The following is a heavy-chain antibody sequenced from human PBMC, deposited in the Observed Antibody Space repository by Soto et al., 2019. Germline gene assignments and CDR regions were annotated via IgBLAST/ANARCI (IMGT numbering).Heavy chain of an antibody. V-gene: IGHV3-7*01. CDR1: GFSLSTYW. CDR2: IRHDGGET. CDR3: ARGCGSAYCPYYFNL. J-gene: IGHJ4*02. Sequence: PGGSLRLSCAASGFSLSTYWMSWVRQAPGRGLEWVATIRHDGGETDYVDYVKGRFSISRDNAMNSLYLQVDSLTAEDTAIYYCARGCGSAYCPYYFNLWGQGTQVTVSS. D-gene: IGHD6-19*01.